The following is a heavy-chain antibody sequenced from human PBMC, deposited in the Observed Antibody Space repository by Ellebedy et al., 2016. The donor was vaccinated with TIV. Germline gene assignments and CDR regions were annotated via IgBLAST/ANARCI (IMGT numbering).Heavy chain of an antibody. D-gene: IGHD6-6*01. V-gene: IGHV3-23*01. CDR2: ISGSGDST. J-gene: IGHJ1*01. CDR1: GFTFSIYA. Sequence: PGGSLRLSCAASGFTFSIYAMSWVRQAPGKGLEWVSLISGSGDSTYFADSVKGRFTISRDNSKNTLYLQMNSLRGEDTAVYYCIFKGMSARLYWGQGTLVTVSS. CDR3: IFKGMSARLY.